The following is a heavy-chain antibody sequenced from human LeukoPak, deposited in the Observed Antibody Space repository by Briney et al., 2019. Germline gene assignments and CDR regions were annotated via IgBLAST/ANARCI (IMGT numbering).Heavy chain of an antibody. CDR3: AKDQGITIFGVVIDYFDY. J-gene: IGHJ4*02. D-gene: IGHD3-3*01. Sequence: GGSLRLSCAASGFTLSNYGMHWVRQAPGKGLEWVAFIRYDGSNKYYADSVKGRFTISRDNSKNTLYLQMNSLRAEDTAVYYCAKDQGITIFGVVIDYFDYWGQGTLVTVSS. CDR2: IRYDGSNK. V-gene: IGHV3-30*02. CDR1: GFTLSNYG.